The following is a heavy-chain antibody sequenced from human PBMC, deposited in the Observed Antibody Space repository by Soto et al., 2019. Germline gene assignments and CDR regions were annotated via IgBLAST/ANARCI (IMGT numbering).Heavy chain of an antibody. V-gene: IGHV1-46*01. J-gene: IGHJ4*02. CDR2: INPSGGST. CDR1: GYTFSTYY. Sequence: QVQLVQSGAVVKKPGASVKVSCKASGYTFSTYYMHWVRQAPGQGYEWMGIINPSGGSTTYAQKFQGRVTMTRDTSTTTVYMELSSLKSEDTAVYYCARYDYNGYYFDYWGQGTLVTVAA. D-gene: IGHD4-4*01. CDR3: ARYDYNGYYFDY.